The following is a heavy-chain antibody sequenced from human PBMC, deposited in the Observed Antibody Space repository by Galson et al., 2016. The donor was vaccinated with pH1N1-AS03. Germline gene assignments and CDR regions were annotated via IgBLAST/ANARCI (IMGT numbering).Heavy chain of an antibody. CDR3: ARSDSFDI. CDR1: GYTFTRNS. CDR2: ISTDYGKP. Sequence: SVKVSCKASGYTFTRNSVHWLRQAPGQRLEWLGWISTDYGKPAYSQKFQGRVTITKDTSASTAYMELISLQSEDTAVYYCARSDSFDIWGQGTMVTVSS. J-gene: IGHJ3*02. D-gene: IGHD1-14*01. V-gene: IGHV1-3*04.